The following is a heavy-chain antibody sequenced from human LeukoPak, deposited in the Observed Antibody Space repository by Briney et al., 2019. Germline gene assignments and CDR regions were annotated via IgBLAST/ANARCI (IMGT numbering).Heavy chain of an antibody. D-gene: IGHD6-25*01. CDR2: IRSSSGTV. J-gene: IGHJ3*02. V-gene: IGHV3-48*01. CDR3: ARDDGYAFDI. Sequence: AGGSLRLSCAASGFTFSSYSMNWVRQTPGKGLEWISYIRSSSGTVYYADSVKGRFTISTDNAKNSLYLQMNSLRAEDTALYYCARDDGYAFDIWGQGTMVTVSS. CDR1: GFTFSSYS.